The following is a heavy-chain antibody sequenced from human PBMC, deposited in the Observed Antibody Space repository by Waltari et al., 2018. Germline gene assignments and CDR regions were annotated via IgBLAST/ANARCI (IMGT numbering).Heavy chain of an antibody. V-gene: IGHV3-7*01. CDR1: GFTFSSYW. J-gene: IGHJ4*02. Sequence: EVQLVESGGGLVQPGGSLRLSCAASGFTFSSYWMSWVRQAPGKGLEWGANIKQDGSEKYYVDSGKGRFTISRDNAKNSLYLQMNSLRAEDTAVYYCARDLSGSYYAGNDYWGQGTLVTVSS. D-gene: IGHD1-26*01. CDR2: IKQDGSEK. CDR3: ARDLSGSYYAGNDY.